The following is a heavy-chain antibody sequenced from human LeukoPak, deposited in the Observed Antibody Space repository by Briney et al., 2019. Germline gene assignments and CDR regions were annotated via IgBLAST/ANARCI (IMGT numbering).Heavy chain of an antibody. Sequence: PGGSLRLSCAASGFTVSNSYMNWVRQAPGKGLEWVSYISNSGTTIYYTDSVKGRFTISRDNAQNSLYLQMNSLRAEDTAVYYCARAVAGTPIDYWGQGTLVTVSS. CDR3: ARAVAGTPIDY. CDR1: GFTVSNSY. J-gene: IGHJ4*02. V-gene: IGHV3-11*04. D-gene: IGHD6-19*01. CDR2: ISNSGTTI.